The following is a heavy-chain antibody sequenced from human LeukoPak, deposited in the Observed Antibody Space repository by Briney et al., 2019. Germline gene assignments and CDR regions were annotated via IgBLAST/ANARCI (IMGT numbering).Heavy chain of an antibody. Sequence: PSETLSLTCTVSGGSISTFYWSWIRQPPGKGLEWIGYVDYSGTTNCNPSLQSRVTISVDTSKNQFFLKVSSVTAADTAVYYCARGTMMVGPWGQGTQVTVSS. J-gene: IGHJ5*02. D-gene: IGHD3-22*01. CDR2: VDYSGTT. CDR3: ARGTMMVGP. CDR1: GGSISTFY. V-gene: IGHV4-59*01.